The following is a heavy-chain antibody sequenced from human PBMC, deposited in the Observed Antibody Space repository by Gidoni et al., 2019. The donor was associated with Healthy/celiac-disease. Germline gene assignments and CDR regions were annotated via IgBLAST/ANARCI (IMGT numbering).Heavy chain of an antibody. J-gene: IGHJ6*02. D-gene: IGHD3-10*01. CDR2: ISGSGCST. Sequence: EVQLLESGGGLVQPGGSLRLSCAASGFTFSSYALSWVRQAPGKGLEWVSAISGSGCSTYYADSVKGRFTISRDNSKNTLYLQMNSLRAEDTAVYYCAKGPWYGSGSYYYYYGMDVWGQGTTVTVSS. CDR1: GFTFSSYA. V-gene: IGHV3-23*01. CDR3: AKGPWYGSGSYYYYYGMDV.